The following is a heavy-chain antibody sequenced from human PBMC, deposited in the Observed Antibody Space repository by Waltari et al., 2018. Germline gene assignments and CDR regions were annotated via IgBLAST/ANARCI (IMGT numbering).Heavy chain of an antibody. J-gene: IGHJ4*02. V-gene: IGHV1-2*02. CDR3: ARVPILVYGSGTSDY. D-gene: IGHD3-10*01. Sequence: QVHLVQSGAEVREPGASVRVTCQASGSKFRNYYINWVRQAPGQGLEWMGWINPDRGVAIYALKFQGRVTMSRDASINTAYMDLSRLTFDDTAVYFCARVPILVYGSGTSDYWGQGTLVTVSS. CDR1: GSKFRNYY. CDR2: INPDRGVA.